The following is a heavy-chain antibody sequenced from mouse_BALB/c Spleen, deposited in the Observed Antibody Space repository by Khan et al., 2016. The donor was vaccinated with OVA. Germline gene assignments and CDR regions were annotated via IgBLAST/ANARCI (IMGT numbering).Heavy chain of an antibody. J-gene: IGHJ2*01. Sequence: EVQLQESGPGLVKPSQSLSLTCTVTGYSIASGYGWNWIRQFPGNKLEWMGYISYSGSTNYTPSLKSRISITRDTSKNQFFLQLNSVTTEDTATYYCARTARIKYWGQGTTLTVSS. D-gene: IGHD1-2*01. CDR1: GYSIASGYG. V-gene: IGHV3-2*02. CDR2: ISYSGST. CDR3: ARTARIKY.